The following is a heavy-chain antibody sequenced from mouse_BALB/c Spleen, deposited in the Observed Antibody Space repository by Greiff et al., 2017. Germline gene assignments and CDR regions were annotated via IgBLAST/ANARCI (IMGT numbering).Heavy chain of an antibody. J-gene: IGHJ3*01. Sequence: EVKLVESGGGLVKPGGSLKLSCAASGFTFSSYAMSWVRQSPEKRLEWVAEISSCGSYTYYPDTVTGRFTISRDNAKNTLYLEMSSLRSEDTAMYYCARDGFPPYDLAWFAYWGQGTLVTVSA. CDR1: GFTFSSYA. CDR3: ARDGFPPYDLAWFAY. CDR2: ISSCGSYT. D-gene: IGHD2-14*01. V-gene: IGHV5-9-4*01.